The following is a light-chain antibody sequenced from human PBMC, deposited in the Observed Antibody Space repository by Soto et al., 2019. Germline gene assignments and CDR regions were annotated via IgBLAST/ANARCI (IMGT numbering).Light chain of an antibody. J-gene: IGLJ1*01. V-gene: IGLV2-14*03. CDR3: SSGTSGATDV. Sequence: QSVLTQPASVSGSPGQSITISCAGTSSDVGAYNYVSWYQHHPGKAPKLMIYDVNNRPSGDSHRFSGSKSGNTASLPIAGLQAEDEADYYCSSGTSGATDVFGSGTKLTVL. CDR1: SSDVGAYNY. CDR2: DVN.